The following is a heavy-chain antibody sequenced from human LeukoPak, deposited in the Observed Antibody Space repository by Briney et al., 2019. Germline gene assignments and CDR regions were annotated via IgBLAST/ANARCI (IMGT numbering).Heavy chain of an antibody. J-gene: IGHJ4*02. V-gene: IGHV3-53*01. D-gene: IGHD3-10*01. Sequence: PGGSLSLFCVASGFDISYNYVGWVRQAPGKGLEWVSVIHTGGTTHYADSVKGRFTISKDNSNNTVYLQMNSVRVEDTAVYYCARVWFGYFFQWGQGALVTVSS. CDR2: IHTGGTT. CDR3: ARVWFGYFFQ. CDR1: GFDISYNY.